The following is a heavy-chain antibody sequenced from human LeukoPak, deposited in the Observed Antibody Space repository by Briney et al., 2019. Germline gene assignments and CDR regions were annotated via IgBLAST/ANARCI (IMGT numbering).Heavy chain of an antibody. V-gene: IGHV4-34*01. CDR2: INHSGST. J-gene: IGHJ4*02. Sequence: PETLSLTCAVYGGSFSGYYWSWIRQPPGKGLEWIGEINHSGSTNYNPSLKSRVTISVDTSKNQFSLKLSSVTAADTAVYYCARSPGYSYSRDDYWGQGTLVTVSS. D-gene: IGHD5-18*01. CDR3: ARSPGYSYSRDDY. CDR1: GGSFSGYY.